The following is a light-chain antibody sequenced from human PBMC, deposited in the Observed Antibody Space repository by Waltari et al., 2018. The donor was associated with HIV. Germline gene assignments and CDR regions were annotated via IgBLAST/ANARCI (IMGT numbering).Light chain of an antibody. Sequence: SYELTQPPSMSVSPGQTASITCSGDKWGDQKACWYQQKPGQSPVLVIYQDRKRPSGIPERFSGSNSGNTATLTISGTQAMDEADYYCQAWDISTGVFGTGTKVTVL. CDR2: QDR. J-gene: IGLJ1*01. CDR1: KWGDQK. V-gene: IGLV3-1*01. CDR3: QAWDISTGV.